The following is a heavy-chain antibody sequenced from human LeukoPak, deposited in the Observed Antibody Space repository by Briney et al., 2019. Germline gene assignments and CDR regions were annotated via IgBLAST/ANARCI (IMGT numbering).Heavy chain of an antibody. J-gene: IGHJ4*02. D-gene: IGHD2-15*01. CDR2: IYHSGST. CDR3: ARRGYCSGGSCFPFDY. CDR1: GGSISSSNW. V-gene: IGHV4-4*02. Sequence: ASGTLSLTCAVSGGSISSSNWWSWVRQPPGKGLEWIGEIYHSGSTNYNPSLKSRVTISVDRSKNQFSPRLSSVTAADTAVYYCARRGYCSGGSCFPFDYWGQGTLVTVSS.